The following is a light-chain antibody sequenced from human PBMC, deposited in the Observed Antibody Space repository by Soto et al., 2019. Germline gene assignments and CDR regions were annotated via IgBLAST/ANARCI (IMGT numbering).Light chain of an antibody. V-gene: IGKV1-5*03. J-gene: IGKJ4*01. Sequence: DIQMTQAPSTLSASVGDRVTITCRASQSISSWLAWYQQKPGKAPKVLIYKASSLESGVPSRFSGSGSGTEFTLTISSLQPDDFATYYCQHYDSYPLTFGGGTKVDIK. CDR3: QHYDSYPLT. CDR1: QSISSW. CDR2: KAS.